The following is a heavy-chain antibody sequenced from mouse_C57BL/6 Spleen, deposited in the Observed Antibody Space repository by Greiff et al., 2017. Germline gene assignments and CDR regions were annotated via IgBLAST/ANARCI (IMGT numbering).Heavy chain of an antibody. CDR1: GYTFTSYW. D-gene: IGHD1-2*01. CDR3: APITTEFAY. Sequence: QVQLQQPGAELVKPGASVKLSCKASGYTFTSYWMQWVKQRPGQGLEWIGEIDPSDSYTNYNQKFKGKATLTVDTSSSTAYMQLSSLTSEDSAVYYCAPITTEFAYWGQGTLVTVSA. J-gene: IGHJ3*01. V-gene: IGHV1-50*01. CDR2: IDPSDSYT.